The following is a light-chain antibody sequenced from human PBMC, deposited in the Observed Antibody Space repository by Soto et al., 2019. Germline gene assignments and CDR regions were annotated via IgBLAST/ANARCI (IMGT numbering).Light chain of an antibody. CDR1: NIGSQS. J-gene: IGLJ3*02. V-gene: IGLV3-21*04. Sequence: SYELTQSPPMSVAPGKTARITCGGNNIGSQSVHWYQQRPGQAPVLVIFYDRERPSGIPERLSGSNSGNTATLTISRVEAGDEADYYCQVWDSSSDHRVFGGGTKLTVL. CDR2: YDR. CDR3: QVWDSSSDHRV.